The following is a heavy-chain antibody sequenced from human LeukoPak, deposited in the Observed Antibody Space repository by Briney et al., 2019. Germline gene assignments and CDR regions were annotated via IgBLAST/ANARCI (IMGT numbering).Heavy chain of an antibody. CDR2: ISGSGGST. Sequence: PGGSLRLSCAAPGFTFSSYAMSWVRQAPGKGLEWVSAISGSGGSTYYADSVKGRFTISRDNSKNTLYLQMNSLRAEDTAVYYCAKDRKRMITFVPHAFDIWGQGTMVTVSS. J-gene: IGHJ3*02. D-gene: IGHD3-16*01. CDR3: AKDRKRMITFVPHAFDI. V-gene: IGHV3-23*01. CDR1: GFTFSSYA.